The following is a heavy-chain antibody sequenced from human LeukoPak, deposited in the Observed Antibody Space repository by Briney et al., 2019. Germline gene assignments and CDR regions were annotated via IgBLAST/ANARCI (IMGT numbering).Heavy chain of an antibody. D-gene: IGHD1-20*01. CDR3: AKDLTSITGTTGMFDY. Sequence: GGSLRLSCAASGFTFSSYAMSWVRQAPGKGLEWVSAISGSGGSTYYADSVKGRFTISRDNSKNTLYLQMNSLRAEDTAVYYCAKDLTSITGTTGMFDYWGQGTLVTVSS. J-gene: IGHJ4*02. V-gene: IGHV3-23*01. CDR1: GFTFSSYA. CDR2: ISGSGGST.